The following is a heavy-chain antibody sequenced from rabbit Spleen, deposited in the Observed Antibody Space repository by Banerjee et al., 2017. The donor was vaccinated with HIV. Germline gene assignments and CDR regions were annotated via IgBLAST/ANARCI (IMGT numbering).Heavy chain of an antibody. V-gene: IGHV1S40*01. J-gene: IGHJ4*01. CDR1: GFSFSSRYY. CDR3: ARETSSGWGIISFYFSL. Sequence: ESGGGLVKPGASLTLTCKASGFSFSSRYYLCWVRQAPGKGLEWIACIYSGSSADTYYASWAKGRFTISKTSSTTVTLQMTSLTAADTATYFCARETSSGWGIISFYFSLWGPGTLVTVS. D-gene: IGHD4-1*01. CDR2: IYSGSSADT.